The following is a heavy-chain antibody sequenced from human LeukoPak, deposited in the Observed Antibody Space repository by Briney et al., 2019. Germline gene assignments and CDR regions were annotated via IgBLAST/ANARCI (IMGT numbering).Heavy chain of an antibody. D-gene: IGHD4-17*01. V-gene: IGHV4-59*01. CDR2: IYYSGST. J-gene: IGHJ5*02. CDR3: ARGGTTVTPGLLWFDP. CDR1: GGSISSYY. Sequence: TSETLSLTCTVSGGSISSYYWSWIRQPPGKGLEWIGYIYYSGSTKYNPSLKSRVTISVDTSKNQFSLKLSSVTAADTAVYYCARGGTTVTPGLLWFDPWGQGTLVTVSP.